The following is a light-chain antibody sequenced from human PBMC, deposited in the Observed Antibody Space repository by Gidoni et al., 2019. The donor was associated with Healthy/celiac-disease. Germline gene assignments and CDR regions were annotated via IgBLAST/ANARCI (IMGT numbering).Light chain of an antibody. Sequence: GTLSCRASQSVSSSYLAWYQQKPGQAPRLLIYGASSRATGIPDRFSGSGSGTDFTLTISRLEPEDFAVYYCQQYGSSPRLTFGGGTKVEIK. V-gene: IGKV3-20*01. CDR3: QQYGSSPRLT. CDR2: GAS. J-gene: IGKJ4*01. CDR1: QSVSSSY.